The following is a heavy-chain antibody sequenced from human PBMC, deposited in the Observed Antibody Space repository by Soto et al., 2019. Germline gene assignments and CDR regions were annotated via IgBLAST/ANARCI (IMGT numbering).Heavy chain of an antibody. Sequence: QVQVQQWGAGLLKPSETLSLTCAVYGGSFNDYWCSWIRQAPGGGLEWSGSIFQSVTTEYNPSLKSRVTMSIDPSKSQVSLKLTSVTAADTATYYCARGRSYTWTFGGQGSLVAVSS. D-gene: IGHD3-3*01. CDR1: GGSFNDYW. V-gene: IGHV4-34*02. CDR3: ARGRSYTWTF. CDR2: IFQSVTT. J-gene: IGHJ4*02.